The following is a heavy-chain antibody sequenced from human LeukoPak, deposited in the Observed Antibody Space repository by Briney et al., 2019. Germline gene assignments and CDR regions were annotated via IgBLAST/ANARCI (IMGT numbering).Heavy chain of an antibody. D-gene: IGHD1-14*01. V-gene: IGHV1-18*01. CDR2: ISAHDGNT. J-gene: IGHJ6*02. CDR1: GYTFTSYG. Sequence: GASVKVACKASGYTFTSYGISWVRQAPGQGLEWMGWISAHDGNTNYAQKLQGRVTMTTDTSTSTAYMELRSLRSDDTAVYYCARDGKFIPYDMDVWGQRTTVTVSS. CDR3: ARDGKFIPYDMDV.